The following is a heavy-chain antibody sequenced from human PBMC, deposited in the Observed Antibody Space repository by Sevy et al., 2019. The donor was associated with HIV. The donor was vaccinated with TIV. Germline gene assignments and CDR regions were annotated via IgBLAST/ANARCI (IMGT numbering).Heavy chain of an antibody. V-gene: IGHV3-9*01. Sequence: GGSLRLSCAASNLTFEDYAMHWVRRAPGKGLEWVSGISWNGADIGFAASVKGRFTISRDNAKSSVYLQINSLTPEETGGYFCAKGQELITQSGSYFYYGMDVWGQGTTVTVSS. CDR3: AKGQELITQSGSYFYYGMDV. CDR1: NLTFEDYA. CDR2: ISWNGADI. D-gene: IGHD3-10*01. J-gene: IGHJ6*02.